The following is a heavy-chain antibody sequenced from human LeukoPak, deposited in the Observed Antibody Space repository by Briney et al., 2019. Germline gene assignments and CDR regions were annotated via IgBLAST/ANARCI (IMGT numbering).Heavy chain of an antibody. CDR3: AGDKISGYYSHFDY. J-gene: IGHJ4*02. V-gene: IGHV3-74*01. D-gene: IGHD3-22*01. Sequence: PGGSLRLSCAASGFTFSSYWMHWVRQPPGKGLVLVSRVNSDGSSTSYADSVKGRFTISRDNAKNTLYLQMNSLRAEDTAVYYCAGDKISGYYSHFDYWGQGTLVTVSS. CDR2: VNSDGSST. CDR1: GFTFSSYW.